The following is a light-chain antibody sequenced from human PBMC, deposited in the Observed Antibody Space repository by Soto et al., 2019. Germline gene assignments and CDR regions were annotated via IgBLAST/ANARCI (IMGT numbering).Light chain of an antibody. CDR2: AAS. CDR1: QGINRF. CDR3: QQYNNWWT. J-gene: IGKJ1*01. V-gene: IGKV1-9*01. Sequence: DIQLAQSPSFLSASVGDRVTITCRASQGINRFLSWYQQKPGKAPKLLIYAASTLQSGVPSRFSGSGSGTEFTLTISSLQSEDFAVYYCQQYNNWWTFGQGTKVDI.